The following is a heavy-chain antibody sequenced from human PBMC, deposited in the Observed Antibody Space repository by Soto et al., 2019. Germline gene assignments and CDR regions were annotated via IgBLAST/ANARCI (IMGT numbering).Heavy chain of an antibody. CDR1: GGSISSYY. D-gene: IGHD6-6*01. CDR3: ARDLSGGYSSSSYRFDP. Sequence: SETLSLTCTVSGGSISSYYWSWIRQPPGKGLEWIGYIYYSGSTNYNPSLKSRVTISVDTSKNQFSLKLSSVTAADTAVYYCARDLSGGYSSSSYRFDPWGQGTQVTVSS. CDR2: IYYSGST. J-gene: IGHJ5*02. V-gene: IGHV4-59*01.